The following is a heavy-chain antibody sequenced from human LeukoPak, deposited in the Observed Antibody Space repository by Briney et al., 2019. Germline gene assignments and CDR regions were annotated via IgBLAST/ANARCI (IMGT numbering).Heavy chain of an antibody. CDR1: GFTFSSYW. D-gene: IGHD5-18*01. J-gene: IGHJ4*02. V-gene: IGHV3-7*01. CDR3: ARVAAMVGLDY. Sequence: GGSLRLSCAASGFTFSSYWMTWVRQAPGKGLEWVANIKQDGSEKYYVDSVKGRFTISRDNAKNSLYLHMNSLRAEDTAVYYCARVAAMVGLDYWGQGTLVTVSS. CDR2: IKQDGSEK.